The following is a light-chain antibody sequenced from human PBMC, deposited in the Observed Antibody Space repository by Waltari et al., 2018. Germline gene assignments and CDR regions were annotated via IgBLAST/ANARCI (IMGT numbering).Light chain of an antibody. V-gene: IGLV2-14*01. CDR1: SSDVGGYNY. Sequence: QSALTQPASVSGSPGQSITISCSGTSSDVGGYNYVSWYQHHPGKAPKLMIYEVTYRPAGVPDRFSGSKSGNTASLTISGLQAEDEADYYCSSYTSSSTRVFGGGTKVTVL. J-gene: IGLJ2*01. CDR3: SSYTSSSTRV. CDR2: EVT.